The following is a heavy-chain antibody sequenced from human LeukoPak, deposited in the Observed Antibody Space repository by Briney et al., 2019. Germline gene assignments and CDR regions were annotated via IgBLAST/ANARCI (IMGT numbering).Heavy chain of an antibody. Sequence: SETLSLTCAVYGGSFSGYYWSWIRQPPGKGLEWIGEINHSGSTNYNPSLKSRVTISVDTSKNQFSLKLSSVTAADTAVYYCARQRKCIAVAGRRWFDPWGQGTLVTVSS. CDR1: GGSFSGYY. CDR3: ARQRKCIAVAGRRWFDP. D-gene: IGHD6-19*01. V-gene: IGHV4-34*01. J-gene: IGHJ5*02. CDR2: INHSGST.